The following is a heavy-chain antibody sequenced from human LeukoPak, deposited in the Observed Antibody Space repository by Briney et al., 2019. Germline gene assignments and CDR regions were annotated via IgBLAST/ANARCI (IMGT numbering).Heavy chain of an antibody. CDR1: GYSISSGYY. CDR3: ARDKDDYVWGTYRW. J-gene: IGHJ4*02. D-gene: IGHD3-16*02. V-gene: IGHV4-38-2*01. Sequence: SETLSLTCAVSGYSISSGYYWGWIRQPPGKGLEWIGSIYHSGGTHYNPSLKSRVTISVDTSKNQFSLNLRSVTAADTAVYYCARDKDDYVWGTYRWWGQGMLVTVSS. CDR2: IYHSGGT.